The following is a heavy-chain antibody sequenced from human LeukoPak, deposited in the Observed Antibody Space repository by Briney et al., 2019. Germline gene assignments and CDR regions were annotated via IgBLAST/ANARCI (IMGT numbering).Heavy chain of an antibody. Sequence: GRSLRLSCAASGFTYSNYAMSWVRQDPGQGLEWVSSISGTGGSTYYADSVKGRFTISRDNSNNTLFLQMNSLRAEDTAVYYCAKVRTGHYFDYWGQGTLVTVSS. CDR2: ISGTGGST. V-gene: IGHV3-23*01. CDR1: GFTYSNYA. J-gene: IGHJ4*02. CDR3: AKVRTGHYFDY. D-gene: IGHD1-1*01.